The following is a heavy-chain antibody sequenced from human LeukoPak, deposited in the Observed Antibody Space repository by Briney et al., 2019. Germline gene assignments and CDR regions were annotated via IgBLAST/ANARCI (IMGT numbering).Heavy chain of an antibody. V-gene: IGHV1-69*04. D-gene: IGHD3-3*01. Sequence: GPSVKLSCKACGAPFRIYAIRGARQAPGQALEWMGRIIPLLDIANYAQKSQGRLTIPADNHTSTPYMAVSTLRSEDTAVFYCARQTRLARAGPGVEYWGQGTLGTVS. J-gene: IGHJ4*02. CDR1: GAPFRIYA. CDR2: IIPLLDIA. CDR3: ARQTRLARAGPGVEY.